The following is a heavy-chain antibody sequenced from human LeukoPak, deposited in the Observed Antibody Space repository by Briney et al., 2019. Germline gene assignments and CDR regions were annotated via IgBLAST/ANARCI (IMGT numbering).Heavy chain of an antibody. CDR1: GGSFSGYY. Sequence: SETLSLTCAVYGGSFSGYYWSCIRQPPGKGLEWIGEINHSGSTNYNPSLKSRVTISVDTSKNQFSLKLSSVTAADTAVYYCARGQGGYCSSTSCNWFDPWGQGTLVTVSS. V-gene: IGHV4-34*01. CDR2: INHSGST. CDR3: ARGQGGYCSSTSCNWFDP. J-gene: IGHJ5*02. D-gene: IGHD2-2*01.